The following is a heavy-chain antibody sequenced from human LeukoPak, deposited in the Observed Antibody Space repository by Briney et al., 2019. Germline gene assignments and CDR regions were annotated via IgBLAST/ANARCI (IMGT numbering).Heavy chain of an antibody. Sequence: GASVKVSCKASGGTFSSYAISWVRQAPGQGLEWMGWISAYNGNTNYAQKLQGRVTMTTDTSTSTAYMELRSLRSDDTAVYCCARDPRIVVVPAALDAFDIWGQGTMVTVSS. CDR1: GGTFSSYA. J-gene: IGHJ3*02. V-gene: IGHV1-18*01. D-gene: IGHD2-15*01. CDR3: ARDPRIVVVPAALDAFDI. CDR2: ISAYNGNT.